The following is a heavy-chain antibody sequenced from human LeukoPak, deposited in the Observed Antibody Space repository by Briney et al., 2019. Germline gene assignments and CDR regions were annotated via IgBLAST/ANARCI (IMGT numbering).Heavy chain of an antibody. J-gene: IGHJ4*02. D-gene: IGHD2-2*01. Sequence: PGGSLRLSCAASGFTFSSYSMNWVRQAPGKGLEWVSYISSSSSTIYYADSVKGRFTISRDNAKNSLYLQMNSLRAEDTAVYYCARDLGYCSSTSCREFWGQGTLVTVSS. V-gene: IGHV3-48*01. CDR1: GFTFSSYS. CDR2: ISSSSSTI. CDR3: ARDLGYCSSTSCREF.